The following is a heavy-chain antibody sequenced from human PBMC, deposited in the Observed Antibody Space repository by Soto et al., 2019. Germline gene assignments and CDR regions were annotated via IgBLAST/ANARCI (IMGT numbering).Heavy chain of an antibody. D-gene: IGHD2-21*01. CDR1: GFTFSSYG. Sequence: GGSLRLSCAASGFTFSSYGMHWVRQAPGKGLEWVAVISYDGSNKYYADSVKGRFTISRDNSKNTLYLQMNSLRAEDTAVYYCAKDSLPASILSLGYYYYGMDVWGQGTTVTVSS. CDR3: AKDSLPASILSLGYYYYGMDV. CDR2: ISYDGSNK. V-gene: IGHV3-30*18. J-gene: IGHJ6*02.